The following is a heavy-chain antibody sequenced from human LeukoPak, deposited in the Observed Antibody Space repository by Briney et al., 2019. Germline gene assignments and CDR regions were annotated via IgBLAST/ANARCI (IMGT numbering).Heavy chain of an antibody. Sequence: GGSLRLSCAASGFTFSSYAMSWVRQAPGKGLEWVSGISGSGGSAYYADSVKGRFTIPRDNSKNTLYLQMNSLRVEDTAVYYCAKDRGGRDGYNELDYWGQGTLVTVSS. CDR3: AKDRGGRDGYNELDY. CDR2: ISGSGGSA. V-gene: IGHV3-23*01. D-gene: IGHD5-24*01. CDR1: GFTFSSYA. J-gene: IGHJ4*02.